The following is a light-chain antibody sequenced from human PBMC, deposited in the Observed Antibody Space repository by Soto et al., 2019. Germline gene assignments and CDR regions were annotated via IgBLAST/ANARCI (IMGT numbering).Light chain of an antibody. Sequence: DIQMTQSPSTLSGSVGDRVTITCRASQTISSWLAWYQQKPGKAPKLLIYKASTLKSGVPSRFSGSGSGTEFTLTISSPQPEDFATYYCQQLFMYPPTFGPGTKVDIK. CDR2: KAS. V-gene: IGKV1-5*03. J-gene: IGKJ3*01. CDR1: QTISSW. CDR3: QQLFMYPPT.